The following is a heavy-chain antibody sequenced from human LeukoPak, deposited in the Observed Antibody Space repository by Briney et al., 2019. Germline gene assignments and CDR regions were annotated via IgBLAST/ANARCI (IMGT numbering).Heavy chain of an antibody. J-gene: IGHJ4*02. V-gene: IGHV3-48*04. CDR3: ARLPAYCSSTSCYYDY. Sequence: GGSLRLSCAASGFTFSSYSMNWVRLAPGKGLEWVSYISSASGSIYYADSVKGRFTISRDNAKNSLFLQMNSLRAEDTAVYYCARLPAYCSSTSCYYDYWGQGTLVTVSS. CDR1: GFTFSSYS. D-gene: IGHD2-2*01. CDR2: ISSASGSI.